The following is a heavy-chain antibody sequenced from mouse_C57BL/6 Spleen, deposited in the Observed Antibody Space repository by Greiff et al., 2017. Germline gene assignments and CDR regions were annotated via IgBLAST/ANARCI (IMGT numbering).Heavy chain of an antibody. D-gene: IGHD1-1*01. CDR3: ARPIITTVYAMDY. J-gene: IGHJ4*01. CDR1: GYTFTSYW. V-gene: IGHV1-7*01. CDR2: INPSSGYT. Sequence: VQLQQSGAELAKPGASVKLSCKASGYTFTSYWMHWVKQRPGQGLEWIGYINPSSGYTKYNQKFKDKATLTADKSSSTAYMQLSSLTYEDSAVYYCARPIITTVYAMDYWGQGTSVTVSS.